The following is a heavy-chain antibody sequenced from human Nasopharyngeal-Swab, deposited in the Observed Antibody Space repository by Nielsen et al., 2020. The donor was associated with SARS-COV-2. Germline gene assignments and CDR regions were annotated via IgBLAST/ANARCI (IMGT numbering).Heavy chain of an antibody. CDR2: FHPRTGDT. J-gene: IGHJ1*01. D-gene: IGHD6-19*01. V-gene: IGHV1-2*06. CDR1: GYPFIYFY. Sequence: ASVNVSCKHSGYPFIYFYVDWVLPAPRQGLELVVRFHPRTGDTNYAQTFQGRLTLTRDTSIGTAYMELTSLISGDTAVFFCASGWYELDHKFFDVWGPGTLLTVSS. CDR3: ASGWYELDHKFFDV.